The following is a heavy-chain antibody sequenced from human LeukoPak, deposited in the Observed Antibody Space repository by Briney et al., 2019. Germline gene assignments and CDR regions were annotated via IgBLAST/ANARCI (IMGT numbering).Heavy chain of an antibody. J-gene: IGHJ4*02. V-gene: IGHV1-69*13. CDR1: GGTFSSYA. Sequence: ASVKVSCKASGGTFSSYAISWVRQAPGQGLEWMGGIIPIFGTANCAQKFQGRVTITADESTSTAYMELSSLRSEDTAVYYCASSRYFDWLLYDYWGQGTLVTVSS. CDR3: ASSRYFDWLLYDY. D-gene: IGHD3-9*01. CDR2: IIPIFGTA.